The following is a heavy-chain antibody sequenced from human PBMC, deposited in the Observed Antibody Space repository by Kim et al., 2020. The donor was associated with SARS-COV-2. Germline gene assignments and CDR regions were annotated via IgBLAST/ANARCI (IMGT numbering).Heavy chain of an antibody. V-gene: IGHV1-69*13. CDR1: GGTFSSYA. CDR3: AREGPLGGIAAAGTPFGD. J-gene: IGHJ4*02. Sequence: SVKVSCKASGGTFSSYAISWVRQAPGQGLEWMGGIIPIFGTANYAQKFQGRVTITADESTSTAYMELSSLRSEDTAVYYCAREGPLGGIAAAGTPFGDWGQGTLVTVSS. D-gene: IGHD6-13*01. CDR2: IIPIFGTA.